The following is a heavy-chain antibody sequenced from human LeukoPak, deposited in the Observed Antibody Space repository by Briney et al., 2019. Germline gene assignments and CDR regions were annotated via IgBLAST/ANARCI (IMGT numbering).Heavy chain of an antibody. J-gene: IGHJ5*02. D-gene: IGHD2-2*01. CDR2: ISYDGSNK. V-gene: IGHV3-30*18. CDR3: AKDLCSTSCYGWFDP. CDR1: GFTFSSYG. Sequence: PGRSLRLSCAASGFTFSSYGMHWVRQAPGKGLEWVAVISYDGSNKYYADSVKGRFTISRDNSKNTLYLQMNSLRAEDTAVYYCAKDLCSTSCYGWFDPWGQGTLVTVSS.